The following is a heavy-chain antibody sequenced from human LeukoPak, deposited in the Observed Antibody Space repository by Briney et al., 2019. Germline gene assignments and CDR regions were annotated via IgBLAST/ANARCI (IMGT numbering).Heavy chain of an antibody. CDR1: GFSISNSY. CDR3: ARDTGSNHGMDV. D-gene: IGHD2-8*02. CDR2: IFSDGST. J-gene: IGHJ6*02. Sequence: GGSLRLSCAASGFSISNSYMSWVRQSLGKGLEWVSVIFSDGSTYYADSVKGRFTVSRDYSKNTLYLHMNSLRAEDTAVYYCARDTGSNHGMDVWGQGTTVTVSS. V-gene: IGHV3-53*01.